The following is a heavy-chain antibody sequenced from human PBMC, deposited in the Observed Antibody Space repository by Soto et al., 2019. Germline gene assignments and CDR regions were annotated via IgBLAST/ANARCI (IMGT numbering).Heavy chain of an antibody. CDR1: GYTFTSYY. V-gene: IGHV1-46*01. CDR2: IKPSGGST. J-gene: IGHJ4*02. D-gene: IGHD3-10*01. Sequence: QVQLVQAGAEVKKPGASVKASCKASGYTFTSYYMHWVRLAPGPGLEWMGIIKPSGGSTSYAQKFPGRVSMSRDRSTSSGDMEQISGRSEDTAVYYCAAYGSGGYDSGETYFDYGGQGTLVPVSS. CDR3: AAYGSGGYDSGETYFDY.